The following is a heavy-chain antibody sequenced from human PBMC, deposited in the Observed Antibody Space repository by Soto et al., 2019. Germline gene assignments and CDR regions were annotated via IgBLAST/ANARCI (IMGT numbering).Heavy chain of an antibody. J-gene: IGHJ6*02. CDR1: GYTFRNYA. D-gene: IGHD3-9*01. V-gene: IGHV1-3*01. CDR2: INGGNGNT. Sequence: ASEKVSCKANGYTFRNYAMHRLRQAPRQGLEWTGWINGGNGNTKYSQKFQRRVTITRDTSASTAYMELSSLRSEDTAVYDCAGDGPIYDILWARYLYGMDVWGPGTTVTVSS. CDR3: AGDGPIYDILWARYLYGMDV.